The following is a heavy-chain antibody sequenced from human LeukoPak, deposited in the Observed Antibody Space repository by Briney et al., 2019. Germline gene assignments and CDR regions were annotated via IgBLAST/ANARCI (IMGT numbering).Heavy chain of an antibody. CDR3: ARARTRLWFGELLFGEIDY. D-gene: IGHD3-10*01. Sequence: SETLSLTCTVSGGSISSGSYYWRWLRQPAGTGLEWIGRIYTSGSTNYNPSLKSRVTISVDTSKNQFSLKLSSVTAADTAVYYCARARTRLWFGELLFGEIDYWGQGTLVTVSS. CDR2: IYTSGST. V-gene: IGHV4-61*02. CDR1: GGSISSGSYY. J-gene: IGHJ4*02.